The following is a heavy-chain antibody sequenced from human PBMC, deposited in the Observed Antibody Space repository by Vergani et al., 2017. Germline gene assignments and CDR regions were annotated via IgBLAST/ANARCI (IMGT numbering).Heavy chain of an antibody. CDR3: AVRPRGNLVGGEIVTKRTFDY. CDR2: INNDGHT. Sequence: QVQLLQWGAGVVKPSGTLSLTCAVFGESFSSFYWSWIRQPPGKRLEWIGEINNDGHTNYNPSLGSRVTVSRDTAKNQFSLNLMSVTAADTAMYYCAVRPRGNLVGGEIVTKRTFDYWSQGSLVTVSS. V-gene: IGHV4-34*02. CDR1: GESFSSFY. J-gene: IGHJ4*02. D-gene: IGHD2-15*01.